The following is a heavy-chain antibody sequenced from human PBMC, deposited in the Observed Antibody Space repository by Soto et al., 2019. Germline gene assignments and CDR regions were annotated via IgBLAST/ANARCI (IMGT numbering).Heavy chain of an antibody. CDR3: AASGIVGATTPRWDY. CDR1: GFTFTSSA. CDR2: IVVGSGNT. V-gene: IGHV1-58*01. Sequence: QMQLVQSGPEVKKPGTSVKVSCKASGFTFTSSAVQWVRQARGQRLEWIGWIVVGSGNTNYAQKFQERVTITRDMSTSTAYMELSSLRSEDTAVYYCAASGIVGATTPRWDYWGQGTLVTVSS. D-gene: IGHD1-26*01. J-gene: IGHJ4*02.